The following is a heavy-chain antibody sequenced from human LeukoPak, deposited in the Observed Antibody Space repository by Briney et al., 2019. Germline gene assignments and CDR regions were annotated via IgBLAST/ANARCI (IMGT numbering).Heavy chain of an antibody. V-gene: IGHV1-2*02. CDR2: INPNSGGT. CDR1: GYTFTGHY. Sequence: GASVKVSCKASGYTFTGHYIHWVRQAPGQGLEWMGWINPNSGGTNYAQRFQGRVTMTRDTSITTAYMELSSLISDDTAVYYCARDGGGSSVDYWGQGTLVTVSS. D-gene: IGHD4-23*01. CDR3: ARDGGGSSVDY. J-gene: IGHJ4*02.